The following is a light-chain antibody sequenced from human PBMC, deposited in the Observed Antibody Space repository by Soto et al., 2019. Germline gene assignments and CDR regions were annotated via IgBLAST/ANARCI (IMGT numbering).Light chain of an antibody. CDR2: DAS. Sequence: IVMTQSPATLSVSAGERATLSCRASQSVGSNLAWYQQKPGQAPRLLIYDASKRATGIPARFSGSGFGTDYTLTISSLEPEDFAVYYCQQRSKWRTFGQGTKVDI. V-gene: IGKV3-11*01. J-gene: IGKJ1*01. CDR3: QQRSKWRT. CDR1: QSVGSN.